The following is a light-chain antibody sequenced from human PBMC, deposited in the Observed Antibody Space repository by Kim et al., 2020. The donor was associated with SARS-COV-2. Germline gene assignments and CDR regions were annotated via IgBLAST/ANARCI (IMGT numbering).Light chain of an antibody. CDR2: KAS. CDR1: QNINNY. Sequence: DIQMTQSPSTLSASVGDRVTITCRASQNINNYLAWYQQKPGNAPKLLISKASTLESGVPSRFSGSGSGTEFTLTISSLQPDDFATYYCQQQNTFSSTFGQGTKVDIK. J-gene: IGKJ1*01. V-gene: IGKV1-5*03. CDR3: QQQNTFSST.